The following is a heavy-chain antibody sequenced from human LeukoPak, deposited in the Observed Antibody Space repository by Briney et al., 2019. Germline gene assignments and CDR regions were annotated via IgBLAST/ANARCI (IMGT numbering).Heavy chain of an antibody. CDR1: GFTVSSNY. Sequence: PGGSLRLSCAASGFTVSSNYMSWVRQAPGKGLEWVSVIYSGGSTYYADSVKGRFTISRDNSKNTLYLQMNSLRAEDTAVYYCARDGLGMATVKPLLNWGQGTLVTVSS. CDR2: IYSGGST. V-gene: IGHV3-66*01. CDR3: ARDGLGMATVKPLLN. J-gene: IGHJ4*02. D-gene: IGHD4-17*01.